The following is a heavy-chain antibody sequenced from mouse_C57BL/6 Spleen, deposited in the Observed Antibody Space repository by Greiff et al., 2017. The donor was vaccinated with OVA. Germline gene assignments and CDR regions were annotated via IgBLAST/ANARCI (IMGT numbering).Heavy chain of an antibody. Sequence: DVQLQESGPELVKPGDSVKISCKASGYSFTGYFMNWVMQSHGKSLEWIGRINPYNGDTFYNQKFKGKATLTVDKSSSTAHMELRSLTSEDSAVYYCARLGYDYDGGEMDYWGQGTSVTVSS. CDR1: GYSFTGYF. CDR3: ARLGYDYDGGEMDY. V-gene: IGHV1-20*01. D-gene: IGHD2-4*01. J-gene: IGHJ4*01. CDR2: INPYNGDT.